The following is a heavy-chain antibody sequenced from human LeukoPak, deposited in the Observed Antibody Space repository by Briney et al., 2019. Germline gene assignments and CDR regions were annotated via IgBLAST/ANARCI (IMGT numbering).Heavy chain of an antibody. Sequence: GGSLRLSCAGSGFTLSTYWMSWVRQAPGKGLEWVANIKQDGSEKYYVDSVKGRFTISRDNAKNSLHLQMNSLKTEDTAVYYCTIVVVVAAEPNDYWGQGTLVTVSS. CDR1: GFTLSTYW. CDR2: IKQDGSEK. D-gene: IGHD2-15*01. J-gene: IGHJ4*02. V-gene: IGHV3-7*03. CDR3: TIVVVVAAEPNDY.